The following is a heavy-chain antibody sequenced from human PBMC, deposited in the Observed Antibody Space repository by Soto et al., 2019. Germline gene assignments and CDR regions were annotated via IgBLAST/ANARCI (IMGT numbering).Heavy chain of an antibody. CDR1: GFTFSSYA. CDR2: ISGSGGRT. J-gene: IGHJ5*02. CDR3: AKVGFIVVVVAAHDWFDP. D-gene: IGHD2-15*01. V-gene: IGHV3-23*01. Sequence: EVQLLESGGGLVQPGGSLRLSCAASGFTFSSYAMSWVRQAPGKGLEWVSAISGSGGRTYYADSVKGRFTISRDNSKNTLYWKRTSLRAEDTAVYYWAKVGFIVVVVAAHDWFDPWGQGNLVTVSS.